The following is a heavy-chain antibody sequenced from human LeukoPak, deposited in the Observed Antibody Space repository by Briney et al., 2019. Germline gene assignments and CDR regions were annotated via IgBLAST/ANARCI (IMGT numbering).Heavy chain of an antibody. J-gene: IGHJ4*02. Sequence: ASVKVSCKASGYTFTSYGISWVRQAPGQGLEWMGWTSAYNGNTNYAQKLQGRVTMTTDTSTSTAYMELRSLRSDDTAVYYCAREKAGYLWFGELLQRPIDHGIDYWGQGTLVTVSS. CDR2: TSAYNGNT. CDR3: AREKAGYLWFGELLQRPIDHGIDY. V-gene: IGHV1-18*01. CDR1: GYTFTSYG. D-gene: IGHD3-10*01.